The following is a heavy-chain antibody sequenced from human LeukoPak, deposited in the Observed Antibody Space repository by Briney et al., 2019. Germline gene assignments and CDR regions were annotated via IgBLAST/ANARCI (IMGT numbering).Heavy chain of an antibody. CDR1: GFTVSSNY. CDR2: IYSDGST. V-gene: IGHV3-53*01. Sequence: PGGSLRLSCAASGFTVSSNYMSWVRQAPGKGLEWVSVIYSDGSTYYADSVKGRFTISRDNSKNTLYLQMNSLRAEDTAVYYCARVIRSYYTFDYWGQGTLVTVSS. D-gene: IGHD3-10*01. J-gene: IGHJ4*02. CDR3: ARVIRSYYTFDY.